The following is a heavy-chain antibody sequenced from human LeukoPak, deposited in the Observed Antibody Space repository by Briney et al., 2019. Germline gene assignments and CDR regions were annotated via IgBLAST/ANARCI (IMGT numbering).Heavy chain of an antibody. Sequence: GRSLRLSCAASGFTFSSYDMHWVRQATGKGLEWVSAIGTAGDTYYPGSVKGRFTISRENAKNSLYLQMNSLRAGDTAVYYCARGRGYSYGIDYWGQGTLVTVSS. CDR2: IGTAGDT. V-gene: IGHV3-13*01. CDR3: ARGRGYSYGIDY. J-gene: IGHJ4*02. CDR1: GFTFSSYD. D-gene: IGHD5-18*01.